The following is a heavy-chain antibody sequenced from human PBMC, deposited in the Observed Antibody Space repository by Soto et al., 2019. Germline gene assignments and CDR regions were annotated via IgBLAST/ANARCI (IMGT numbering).Heavy chain of an antibody. Sequence: LRLSCAASGFTFSSYGMHWVRQAPGKGLEWVSAISGSGGSTYYADSVKGRFTISRDNSKNTLYLQMNSLRAEDTAVYYCAKDRVITFGGVIGTIDYWGQGTLVTVSS. CDR3: AKDRVITFGGVIGTIDY. J-gene: IGHJ4*02. D-gene: IGHD3-16*02. CDR1: GFTFSSYG. V-gene: IGHV3-23*01. CDR2: ISGSGGST.